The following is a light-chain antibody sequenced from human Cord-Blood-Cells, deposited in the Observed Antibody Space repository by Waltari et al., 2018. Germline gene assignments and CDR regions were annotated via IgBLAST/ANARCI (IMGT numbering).Light chain of an antibody. CDR1: KLGDKY. CDR2: QDR. CDR3: RAWDSSRLV. V-gene: IGLV3-1*01. J-gene: IGLJ2*01. Sequence: SYELTQPPSVSVSPGQTASITCSGDKLGDKYACWYQQKPGQSPVRVIYQDRKRPSGIPGGFSESNLWRPAAQTIVANKAMDEAEYDCRAWDSSRLVFGGVTKLTVL.